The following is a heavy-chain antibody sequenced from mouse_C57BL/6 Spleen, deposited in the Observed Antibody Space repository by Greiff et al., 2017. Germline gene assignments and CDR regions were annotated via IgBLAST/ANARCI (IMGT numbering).Heavy chain of an antibody. D-gene: IGHD2-3*01. CDR1: GYTFTSYW. J-gene: IGHJ4*01. CDR3: ASPPDGYSYAIDY. V-gene: IGHV1-72*01. Sequence: VQLQQPGAELVKPGASVKLSCKASGYTFTSYWMHWVKQRPGRGLEWIGRIDPNSGGTKYNEKFKSKATLTVDKPSSTAYMQLSSLTSEDSAVYYCASPPDGYSYAIDYWGQGTSVTVSS. CDR2: IDPNSGGT.